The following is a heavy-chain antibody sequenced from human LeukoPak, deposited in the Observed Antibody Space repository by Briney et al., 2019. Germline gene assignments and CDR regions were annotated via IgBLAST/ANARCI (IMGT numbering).Heavy chain of an antibody. D-gene: IGHD6-19*01. J-gene: IGHJ3*02. CDR1: GFTFSDYY. CDR3: ARMRYSNGWYHDAFDI. V-gene: IGHV3-11*04. CDR2: ISSSGSTI. Sequence: GGSLRLSCAASGFTFSDYYMSWIRQAPGKGLEWVSYISSSGSTIYYADSVKGRFTISRDNAKNSLYLQMNSLRAEDTAVYYCARMRYSNGWYHDAFDIWGQGTMVTVSS.